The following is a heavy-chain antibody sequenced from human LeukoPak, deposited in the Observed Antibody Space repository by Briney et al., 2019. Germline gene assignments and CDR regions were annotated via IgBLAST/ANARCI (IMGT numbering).Heavy chain of an antibody. CDR2: ISGSGGST. J-gene: IGHJ3*02. CDR1: GFTFSNYA. Sequence: GGSLRLSCAASGFTFSNYAMSWVRRAPGKGLEWVSTISGSGGSTYFADSVKGRFSISRDNSKNTLFLQMNSLRAEDTAVYYCAKLYGEAGAFDIWGQGTMVTVSS. D-gene: IGHD4-17*01. V-gene: IGHV3-23*01. CDR3: AKLYGEAGAFDI.